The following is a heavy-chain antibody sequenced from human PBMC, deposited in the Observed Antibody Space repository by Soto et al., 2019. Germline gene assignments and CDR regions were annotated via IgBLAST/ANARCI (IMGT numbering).Heavy chain of an antibody. CDR1: GGSFSGYY. J-gene: IGHJ6*02. D-gene: IGHD2-2*01. Sequence: SETLSLTCAVYGGSFSGYYWSWIRQPPGKGLEWIGEINHSGSTNYNPSLKSRVTISVDTSKNQFSLKLSSVTAADTAVYYCARDGLNGCSSTSCYSYYYYGMDVWGQGTTVTVSS. CDR3: ARDGLNGCSSTSCYSYYYYGMDV. CDR2: INHSGST. V-gene: IGHV4-34*01.